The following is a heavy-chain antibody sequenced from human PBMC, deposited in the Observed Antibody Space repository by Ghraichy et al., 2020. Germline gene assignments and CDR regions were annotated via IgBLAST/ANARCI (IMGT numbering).Heavy chain of an antibody. J-gene: IGHJ4*02. CDR2: INTDGSNK. V-gene: IGHV3-7*01. CDR3: ASNRWG. CDR1: GFTFSSYW. Sequence: GGSLRLSCAASGFTFSSYWMYWVRQAPGKGLEWVANINTDGSNKYYVDSVKGQFTISRDNAKNSLFLLMNSLRAEDTAVYYCASNRWGWGQGTLVTVSS. D-gene: IGHD2/OR15-2a*01.